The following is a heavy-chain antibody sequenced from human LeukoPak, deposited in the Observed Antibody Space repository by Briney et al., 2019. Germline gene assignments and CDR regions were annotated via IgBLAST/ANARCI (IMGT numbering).Heavy chain of an antibody. CDR3: ARRGYYVPSPGWFDP. D-gene: IGHD3-10*02. J-gene: IGHJ5*02. CDR2: IYYSATT. Sequence: SETLSLTCTVSGGSISSSSYYWDWIRQPPGKGLEWIGSIYYSATTYYNPSLKRRVTISVDTSKNQFSLKLNSVTAADTAVYYCARRGYYVPSPGWFDPWGQGTLVTVSS. V-gene: IGHV4-39*01. CDR1: GGSISSSSYY.